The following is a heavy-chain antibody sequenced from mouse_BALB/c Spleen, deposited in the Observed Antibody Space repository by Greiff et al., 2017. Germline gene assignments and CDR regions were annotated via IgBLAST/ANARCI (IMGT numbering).Heavy chain of an antibody. J-gene: IGHJ3*01. CDR3: TRGLGRDWFAY. Sequence: EVKLVESGGGLVQPGGSMKLSCVASGFTFSNYWMNWVRQSPEKGLEWVAEIRLKSNNYATHYAESVKGRFTISRDDSKSSVYLQMNNLRAEDTGIYYCTRGLGRDWFAYWGQGTLVTVSA. CDR1: GFTFSNYW. CDR2: IRLKSNNYAT. D-gene: IGHD4-1*01. V-gene: IGHV6-6*02.